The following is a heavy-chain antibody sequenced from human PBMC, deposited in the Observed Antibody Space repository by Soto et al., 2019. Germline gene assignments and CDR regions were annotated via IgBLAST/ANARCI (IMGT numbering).Heavy chain of an antibody. CDR3: ARSRSYRLHPENDY. CDR1: GFTFSSYA. CDR2: ISYDGSNK. V-gene: IGHV3-30-3*01. D-gene: IGHD3-16*02. J-gene: IGHJ4*02. Sequence: QVQLVESGGGVVQPGRSLRLSCAASGFTFSSYAMHWVRQAPGKGLEWVAVISYDGSNKYYADSVKGRFTISRDNSKNTLYLQMNSLRPEDTAVYYCARSRSYRLHPENDYWGQGTLVTVSS.